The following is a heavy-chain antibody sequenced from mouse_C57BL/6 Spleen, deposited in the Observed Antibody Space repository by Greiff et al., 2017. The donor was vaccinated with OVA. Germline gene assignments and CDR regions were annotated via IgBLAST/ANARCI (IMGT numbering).Heavy chain of an antibody. CDR1: GYTFTSYW. J-gene: IGHJ4*01. Sequence: VQLQQPGAELVMPGASVKLSCKASGYTFTSYWMHWVKQRPGQGLEWIGEIDPSDSYTNYNQKFKGKSTLTVDKSSSTAYMQLSSLTSEDSAVYYCARIAMDYWGQGTSVTVSS. CDR2: IDPSDSYT. V-gene: IGHV1-69*01. CDR3: ARIAMDY.